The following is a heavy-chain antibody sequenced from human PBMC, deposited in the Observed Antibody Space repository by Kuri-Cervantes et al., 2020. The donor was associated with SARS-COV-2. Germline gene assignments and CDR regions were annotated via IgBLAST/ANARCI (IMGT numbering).Heavy chain of an antibody. CDR3: ARDPTTVTTGIGMDV. D-gene: IGHD4-17*01. V-gene: IGHV1-2*04. Sequence: ASVKVSCKASGYTFTIYGISWVRQAPGQGLEWMGWINPNSGGTNYAQKFQGWVTMTRDTSISTVYMELSRLRSDDTAVYYCARDPTTVTTGIGMDVWGQGTTVTVSS. J-gene: IGHJ6*02. CDR1: GYTFTIYG. CDR2: INPNSGGT.